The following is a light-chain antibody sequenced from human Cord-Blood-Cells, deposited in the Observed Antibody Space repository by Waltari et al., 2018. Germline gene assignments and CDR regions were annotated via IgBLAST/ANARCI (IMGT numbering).Light chain of an antibody. CDR1: ALPKQY. CDR2: KDS. Sequence: SYELTQPPSVSVSPGQTARITCSGDALPKQYAYWYQQKPGQAPVLVIYKDSERPSGIPERFSGSSSGKTVTLTIRGVQAEDEADYYCQSADSSGTYVFGTGTKVTVL. CDR3: QSADSSGTYV. V-gene: IGLV3-25*03. J-gene: IGLJ1*01.